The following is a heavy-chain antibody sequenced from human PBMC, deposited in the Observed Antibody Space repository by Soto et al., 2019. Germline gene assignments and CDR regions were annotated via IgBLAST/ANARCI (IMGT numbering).Heavy chain of an antibody. V-gene: IGHV4-30-2*01. Sequence: QLQMQESGSGLVKPSQTLSLTCAVSGGSISSGDSSWNWIRQPPGKGLEWIGFIYHTGYTYYNSSRKSRVTISVDRSTNQCSLKLRSVTAADTAVYYCARAAYYYGSESLDAGFDISGQGTMVTVSS. CDR1: GGSISSGDSS. CDR3: ARAAYYYGSESLDAGFDI. D-gene: IGHD3-10*01. J-gene: IGHJ3*02. CDR2: IYHTGYT.